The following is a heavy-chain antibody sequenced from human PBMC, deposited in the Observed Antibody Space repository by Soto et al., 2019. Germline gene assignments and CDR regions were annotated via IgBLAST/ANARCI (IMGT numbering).Heavy chain of an antibody. CDR3: ARDPKKYRGSDLGIDY. J-gene: IGHJ4*02. V-gene: IGHV3-48*03. Sequence: EVQLAESGGGLVQAGGSLRLSCAASGFTFSNYEMNWVRQAPGKGLEWVSYISSSGKTIYYADSVKGRFTISRDNAKNSLYLQMNSLRTEDTAVYYCARDPKKYRGSDLGIDYWGQGTLVTVSS. CDR1: GFTFSNYE. D-gene: IGHD5-12*01. CDR2: ISSSGKTI.